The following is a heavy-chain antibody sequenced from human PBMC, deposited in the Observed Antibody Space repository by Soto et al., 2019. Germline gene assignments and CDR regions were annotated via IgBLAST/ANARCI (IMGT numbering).Heavy chain of an antibody. Sequence: DTLSLTCAVYGGSFSGYYWSWIRQPPGKGLEWIGEINHSGSTNYNPSLKSRVTISVDTSKNQFSLKLSSVTAADTAVYYCARGRTSGEMDVWGQGTTVTVSS. V-gene: IGHV4-34*01. CDR3: ARGRTSGEMDV. CDR2: INHSGST. J-gene: IGHJ6*02. D-gene: IGHD3-10*01. CDR1: GGSFSGYY.